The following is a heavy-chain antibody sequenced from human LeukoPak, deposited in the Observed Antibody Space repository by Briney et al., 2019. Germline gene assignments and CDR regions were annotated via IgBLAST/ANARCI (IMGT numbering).Heavy chain of an antibody. Sequence: ASVKVSCKASGGTFSSYAISWVRQAPGQGLEWMGWINPNSGGTNYAQKFQGRVTMTRDTSISTAYMGLSRLRSDDTAVYYCAREGIALDYWGQGTLVTVSS. CDR3: AREGIALDY. CDR1: GGTFSSYA. J-gene: IGHJ4*02. D-gene: IGHD2-21*01. V-gene: IGHV1-2*02. CDR2: INPNSGGT.